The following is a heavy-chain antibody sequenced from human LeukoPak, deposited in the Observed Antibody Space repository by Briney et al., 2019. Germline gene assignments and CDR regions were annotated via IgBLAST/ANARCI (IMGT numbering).Heavy chain of an antibody. Sequence: GASVKVSCKASGYTFTGYYMHWVRQAPGQGLEWMGWINPNSGDTNYAQKFQGRVTMTRDTSINTAYMELTRLQSDDTAVYYCARNLYNWNDGWCWFDPWGQGTLVTVSS. J-gene: IGHJ5*02. D-gene: IGHD1-1*01. V-gene: IGHV1-2*02. CDR2: INPNSGDT. CDR3: ARNLYNWNDGWCWFDP. CDR1: GYTFTGYY.